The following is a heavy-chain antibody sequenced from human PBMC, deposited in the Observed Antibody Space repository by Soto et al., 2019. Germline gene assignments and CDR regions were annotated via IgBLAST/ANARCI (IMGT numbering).Heavy chain of an antibody. J-gene: IGHJ5*02. CDR1: GGSITSHNW. Sequence: QVQLQESGPGLVKPSGTLSLTCGVSGGSITSHNWWTWVRQPPGLGLAWIGEIYHSGSNNYNPSLKSRVNISVDKSTNQFSVRLTSVTAADTGVYYCARDRTSAGGFRRRWIDPWGQGTLVTVSS. V-gene: IGHV4-4*02. CDR3: ARDRTSAGGFRRRWIDP. CDR2: IYHSGSN. D-gene: IGHD5-18*01.